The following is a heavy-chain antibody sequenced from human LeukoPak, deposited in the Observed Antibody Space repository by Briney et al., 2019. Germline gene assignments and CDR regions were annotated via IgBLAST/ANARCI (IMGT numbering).Heavy chain of an antibody. Sequence: GGSLRLSCAASGFTFSSYGMHWVRQAPGKGLEWVAVIWYDGSNKYYADSVKGRFTISRDNSKNTLYLQMNSLRAEDTAVYYCARDDAGIAAAGTSHWFDPWGQGTLVTVSS. D-gene: IGHD6-13*01. CDR2: IWYDGSNK. CDR1: GFTFSSYG. CDR3: ARDDAGIAAAGTSHWFDP. J-gene: IGHJ5*02. V-gene: IGHV3-33*01.